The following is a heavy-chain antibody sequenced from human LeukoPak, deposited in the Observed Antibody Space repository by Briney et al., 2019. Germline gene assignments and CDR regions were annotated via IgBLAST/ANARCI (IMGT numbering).Heavy chain of an antibody. Sequence: SETLSLTCTVSGGSISSYYWSLIRQPPGKGLEWIGYIYTSGSTNYNPSLKSRVTISVDTSKSQFSLKLSSVTAADTAVYYCARVAYYYYYMDVWGKGTTVTVSS. CDR2: IYTSGST. V-gene: IGHV4-4*09. J-gene: IGHJ6*03. CDR3: ARVAYYYYYMDV. CDR1: GGSISSYY. D-gene: IGHD2-15*01.